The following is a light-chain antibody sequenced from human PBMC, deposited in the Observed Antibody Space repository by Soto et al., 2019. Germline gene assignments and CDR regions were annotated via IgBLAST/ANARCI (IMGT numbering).Light chain of an antibody. CDR2: GAS. V-gene: IGKV3-20*01. Sequence: EIVLTQSPGTLSLSPGERATLSCRASQSVSSNYLAWSQQRPGQTPRLLIYGASSRATGIPDRFSGSGSGADFTLTISRLEPDDFAVYYCHQYGSSLWTFGQGTKVEIK. J-gene: IGKJ1*01. CDR1: QSVSSNY. CDR3: HQYGSSLWT.